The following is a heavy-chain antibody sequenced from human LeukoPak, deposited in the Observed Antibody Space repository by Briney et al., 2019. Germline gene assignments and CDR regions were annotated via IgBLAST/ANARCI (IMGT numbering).Heavy chain of an antibody. CDR2: MNPNSGST. CDR1: GYTFTSYD. V-gene: IGHV1-8*01. J-gene: IGHJ6*03. Sequence: AASVKVSCKASGYTFTSYDINWVRQATGQGLEWMGWMNPNSGSTGYAQKFQGRVTMTRNTSISTAYMELSSLRSEDTAVYYCARNSRSPDYYYYYMDVWGKGTTVTVSS. CDR3: ARNSRSPDYYYYYMDV. D-gene: IGHD2/OR15-2a*01.